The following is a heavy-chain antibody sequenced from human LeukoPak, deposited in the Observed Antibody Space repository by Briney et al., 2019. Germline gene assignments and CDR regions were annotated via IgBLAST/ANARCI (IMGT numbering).Heavy chain of an antibody. V-gene: IGHV3-30*04. D-gene: IGHD6-19*01. CDR1: GFTFSTYA. J-gene: IGHJ5*02. Sequence: GGSLRLPCAASGFTFSTYAMHWVRQAPGKGLEWVAITSSDGRSKFYADSVKGRFTISGDNSKSTLYLQMNSLRAEDTAVYYCARGPKSQKQWLFSLFDPWGQGTLVTVSS. CDR3: ARGPKSQKQWLFSLFDP. CDR2: TSSDGRSK.